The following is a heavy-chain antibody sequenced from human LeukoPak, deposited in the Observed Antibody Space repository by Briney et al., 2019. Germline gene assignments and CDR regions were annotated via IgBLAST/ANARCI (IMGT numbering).Heavy chain of an antibody. CDR2: IHYSGTT. CDR3: ARGGWSLDY. Sequence: PSETLSLTCSVCGDSLSSHYWPWIRQPPGKGLEGMGYIHYSGTTNYNPSLKSRITTSLDTSKNQLPLQLNSVTAADTAVYYCARGGWSLDYWGQGTLVTVSS. CDR1: GDSLSSHY. D-gene: IGHD6-19*01. J-gene: IGHJ4*02. V-gene: IGHV4-59*11.